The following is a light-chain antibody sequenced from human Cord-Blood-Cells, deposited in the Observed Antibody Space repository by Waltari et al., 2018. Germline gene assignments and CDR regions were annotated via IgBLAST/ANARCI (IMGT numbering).Light chain of an antibody. CDR2: AAS. Sequence: DIQMTQSPSSLSASVGDRVTITSRSSYSISSYLNWYQQKPWKAPKLLIYAASSLQRGVPSRFSGSGSGTDFTLTISRRRPEEFATYNCQQSYSTPSFGGGTKVEIK. J-gene: IGKJ4*01. V-gene: IGKV1-39*01. CDR3: QQSYSTPS. CDR1: YSISSY.